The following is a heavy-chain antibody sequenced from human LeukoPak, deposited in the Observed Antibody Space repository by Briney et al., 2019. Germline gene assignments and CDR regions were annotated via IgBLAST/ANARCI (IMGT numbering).Heavy chain of an antibody. D-gene: IGHD1-26*01. J-gene: IGHJ4*02. CDR3: AKDVGKWESLHFFDY. V-gene: IGHV3-23*01. Sequence: GGSLRLSCAASGFTFINYAMTWVRQAPGKGLEWVAAISGSGGDTTYYAESARGRFTISRDNSKNTLYLQMNSLRGDDTAVYYCAKDVGKWESLHFFDYWGQGTLVTVSS. CDR2: ISGSGGDTT. CDR1: GFTFINYA.